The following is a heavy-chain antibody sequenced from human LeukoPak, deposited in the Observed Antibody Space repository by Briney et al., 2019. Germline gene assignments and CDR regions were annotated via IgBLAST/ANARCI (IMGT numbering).Heavy chain of an antibody. CDR1: GFTFSDYY. CDR2: ISSSGSTI. V-gene: IGHV3-11*01. CDR3: ATSVAGLRYFDY. D-gene: IGHD6-19*01. Sequence: PGGSLSLSCAACGFTFSDYYMSWIRQAPGKGLEWVSYISSSGSTIYYADSVKGRFTISRDNAKNSLYLQMNSLRAEDTAVYYCATSVAGLRYFDYWGQGTLVTVSS. J-gene: IGHJ4*02.